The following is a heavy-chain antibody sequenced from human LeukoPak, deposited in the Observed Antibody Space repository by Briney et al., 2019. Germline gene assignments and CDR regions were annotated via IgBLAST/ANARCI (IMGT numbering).Heavy chain of an antibody. CDR3: ARVSAAVNWFDP. Sequence: ASVKVSCKASGYTFTSYGISWVRQAPGQGLEWMGWISAYNGNTNYAQKLQGRVTMTTDISTSTAYMELRSLRSDDTAVYYCARVSAAVNWFDPWGQGTLVTVSS. J-gene: IGHJ5*02. D-gene: IGHD6-13*01. CDR2: ISAYNGNT. CDR1: GYTFTSYG. V-gene: IGHV1-18*01.